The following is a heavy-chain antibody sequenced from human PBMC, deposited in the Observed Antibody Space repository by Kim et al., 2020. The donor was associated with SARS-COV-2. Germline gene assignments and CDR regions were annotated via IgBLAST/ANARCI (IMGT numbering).Heavy chain of an antibody. Sequence: GGSLRLSCAASGFTFSNYGMNWVRQAPGKGLEWVSGISDSGDNTYYAGSVKGRFSISRDNSKNTLYLQMNSLRAEDTAVYYCAKHGNCSSTNCYNGLNWFDPWGHGTLVTVSS. V-gene: IGHV3-23*01. CDR2: ISDSGDNT. J-gene: IGHJ5*02. CDR1: GFTFSNYG. CDR3: AKHGNCSSTNCYNGLNWFDP. D-gene: IGHD2-2*02.